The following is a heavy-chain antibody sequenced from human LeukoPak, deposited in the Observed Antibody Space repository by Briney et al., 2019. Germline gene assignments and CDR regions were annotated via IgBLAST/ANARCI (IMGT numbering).Heavy chain of an antibody. Sequence: GGSLRLSCAASGFTFDDYAMHWVRQAPGKGLEWVSLISGDGGSTYYADSVKGRFTISRDNSKNSLYLQMNSLRAEDTAVYYCARDGPSGIAVAVNFDYWGQGTLVTVSS. CDR3: ARDGPSGIAVAVNFDY. J-gene: IGHJ4*02. V-gene: IGHV3-43*02. D-gene: IGHD6-19*01. CDR2: ISGDGGST. CDR1: GFTFDDYA.